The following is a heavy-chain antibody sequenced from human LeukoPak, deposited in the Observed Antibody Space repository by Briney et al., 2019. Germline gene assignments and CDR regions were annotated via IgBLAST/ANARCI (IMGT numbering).Heavy chain of an antibody. CDR3: AKAKAVYYDSSGYLTLFDS. CDR1: GCIFNSYG. D-gene: IGHD3-22*01. V-gene: IGHV3-30*18. CDR2: ISYDGNNK. J-gene: IGHJ4*02. Sequence: SSLRLSCAASGCIFNSYGMHLVRQAPGTGLEWVAVISYDGNNKYYATSVKCRFTISRDNCKNTLYLQMNSLRSEDTAVYYCAKAKAVYYDSSGYLTLFDSWGQGTLVTVSS.